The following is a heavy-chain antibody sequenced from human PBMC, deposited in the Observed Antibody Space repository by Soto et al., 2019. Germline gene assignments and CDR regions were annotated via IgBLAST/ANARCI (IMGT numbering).Heavy chain of an antibody. CDR2: ISDSGGIT. CDR3: ARRAFGSSRAFDI. CDR1: GFAFSSYP. V-gene: IGHV3-23*01. J-gene: IGHJ3*02. Sequence: LRLSCAASGFAFSSYPMSWVRQAPEKGLEWVSGISDSGGITYNADSVKGRFTISRDNSKNTLYLQMNSLRAEDTAVYYCARRAFGSSRAFDIWGQGTMVTVSS. D-gene: IGHD6-6*01.